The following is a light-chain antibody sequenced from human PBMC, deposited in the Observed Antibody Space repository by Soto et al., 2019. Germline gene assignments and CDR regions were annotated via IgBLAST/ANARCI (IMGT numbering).Light chain of an antibody. V-gene: IGKV3-15*01. CDR1: QSVGTK. Sequence: EIVMTQSPATLSVSPGEGVTLSCRASQSVGTKVAWYQHKTGQAPRLLIYGTSTRATGIPARFSGSRSGTEFTLTISSLQSEDCAVYYCQQYNDWPLEYTFGQGTKLEI. J-gene: IGKJ2*01. CDR3: QQYNDWPLEYT. CDR2: GTS.